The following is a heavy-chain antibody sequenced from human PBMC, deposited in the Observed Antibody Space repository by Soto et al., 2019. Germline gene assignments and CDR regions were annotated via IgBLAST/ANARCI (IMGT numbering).Heavy chain of an antibody. Sequence: EVQLVESGGGLVKPGGSLRLSCAASGFTFSSYSMNWVRQAPGKGLEWVSSISSSSSYIYYADSVKGRFTISRDNAKNSLYLQMNSLRAEDTSLYYCARDTGPYCGNTSCYTPGYFDYWGQGTLVTVSS. D-gene: IGHD2-2*02. J-gene: IGHJ4*02. V-gene: IGHV3-21*01. CDR3: ARDTGPYCGNTSCYTPGYFDY. CDR2: ISSSSSYI. CDR1: GFTFSSYS.